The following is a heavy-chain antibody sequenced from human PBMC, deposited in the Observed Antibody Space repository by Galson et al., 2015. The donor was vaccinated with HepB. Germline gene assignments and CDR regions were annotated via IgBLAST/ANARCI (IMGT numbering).Heavy chain of an antibody. Sequence: SVKVSCKASGYTFTSYGISWVRQAPGQGLEWMGWISAYNGNTNYAQKLQGRVTMTTDTSTSTAYVELRSLRSDDTAVYYCARGSMADYDILTGYYRYDYVWGSYVYWGQGTLVTVSS. CDR2: ISAYNGNT. J-gene: IGHJ4*02. D-gene: IGHD3-9*01. CDR1: GYTFTSYG. V-gene: IGHV1-18*04. CDR3: ARGSMADYDILTGYYRYDYVWGSYVY.